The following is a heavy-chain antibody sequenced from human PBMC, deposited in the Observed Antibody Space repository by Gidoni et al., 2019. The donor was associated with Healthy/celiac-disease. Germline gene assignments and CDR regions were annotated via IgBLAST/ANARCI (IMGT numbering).Heavy chain of an antibody. D-gene: IGHD3-10*01. V-gene: IGHV1-69*01. Sequence: QVQLVQSGAEVKKPVSSVKVSCKPSGGTFSSYAISWVRQAPGQGLEWMGGIIPIFGTANYAQKFQGRVTITADESTSTAYMELSSLRSEDTAVYYCARGDYYYDSGRPYYYGMDVWGQGTTVTVSS. CDR2: IIPIFGTA. J-gene: IGHJ6*02. CDR3: ARGDYYYDSGRPYYYGMDV. CDR1: GGTFSSYA.